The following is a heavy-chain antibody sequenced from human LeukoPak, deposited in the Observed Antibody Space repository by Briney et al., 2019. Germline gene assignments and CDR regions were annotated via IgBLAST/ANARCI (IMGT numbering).Heavy chain of an antibody. V-gene: IGHV3-48*01. CDR1: GFTFSIYA. D-gene: IGHD3-10*01. Sequence: PGGSLRLSCAASGFTFSIYAMSWVRQAPGKGLEWVSYISSSSSTIYYADSVKGRFTISRDNAKNSLYLQMNSLRAEDTAVYYCARDSVYLWFGERDAFDIWGQGTMVTVSS. J-gene: IGHJ3*02. CDR2: ISSSSSTI. CDR3: ARDSVYLWFGERDAFDI.